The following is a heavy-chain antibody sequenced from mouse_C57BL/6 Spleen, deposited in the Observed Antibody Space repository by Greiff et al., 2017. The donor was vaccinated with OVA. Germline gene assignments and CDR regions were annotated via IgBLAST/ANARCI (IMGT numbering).Heavy chain of an antibody. V-gene: IGHV1-80*01. CDR3: AGGDYDEAMDY. CDR1: GYAFSSYW. CDR2: IYPGDGDT. Sequence: QVQLQQSGAELVKPGASVKISCKASGYAFSSYWMNWVKQRPGKGLEWIGQIYPGDGDTNYNGKFKGKATLTADKSSSTAYMQLSSLTSEDSAVYFCAGGDYDEAMDYWGQGTSVTVSS. D-gene: IGHD2-4*01. J-gene: IGHJ4*01.